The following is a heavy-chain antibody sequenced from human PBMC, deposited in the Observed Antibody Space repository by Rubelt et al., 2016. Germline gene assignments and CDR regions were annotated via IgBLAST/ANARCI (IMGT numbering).Heavy chain of an antibody. Sequence: QVQLQESGPGLVKPSETLSLTCTVSGGSISSYYWSWIRQPPGKGLEWIGYIYYSGSTNYNPSLKSRVTISVDTSKNQFSLKRASETAADTYVYYCARHRDLDLPVDFWGQGTLGTVSS. CDR3: ARHRDLDLPVDF. D-gene: IGHD3-9*01. CDR2: IYYSGST. V-gene: IGHV4-59*08. CDR1: GGSISSYY. J-gene: IGHJ4*02.